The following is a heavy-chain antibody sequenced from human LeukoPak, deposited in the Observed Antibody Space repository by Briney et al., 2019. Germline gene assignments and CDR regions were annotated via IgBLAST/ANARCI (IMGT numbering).Heavy chain of an antibody. CDR2: FDPEDGET. CDR1: GYTLTELS. CDR3: ATLIVVVTNDAFDI. D-gene: IGHD3-22*01. J-gene: IGHJ3*02. V-gene: IGHV1-24*01. Sequence: ASVKVSGKVSGYTLTELSMHWVRQAPGKGLEWMGGFDPEDGETIYAQKFQGRVTMTEDTSTDTAYMELSSLRSEDTAVYYCATLIVVVTNDAFDIWGQGTMVTVSS.